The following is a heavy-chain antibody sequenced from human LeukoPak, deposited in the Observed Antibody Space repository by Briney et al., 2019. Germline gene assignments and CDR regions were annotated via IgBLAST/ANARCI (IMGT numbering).Heavy chain of an antibody. CDR2: ISSNGAST. CDR3: ARVDAYGDHGPRDV. D-gene: IGHD4-17*01. V-gene: IGHV3-64*02. Sequence: PGGSLRLSCAASGFTFSAYGFYWIRRAPGKGLEYVSAISSNGASTYYADSVKGRFIMSRDNSKNTLYLQMGSLRAEDVAVYYCARVDAYGDHGPRDVWGQGTTVTVSS. CDR1: GFTFSAYG. J-gene: IGHJ6*02.